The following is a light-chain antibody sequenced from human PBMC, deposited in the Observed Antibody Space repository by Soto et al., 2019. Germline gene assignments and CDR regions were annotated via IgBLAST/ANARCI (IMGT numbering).Light chain of an antibody. CDR2: ENN. CDR3: GTWDSSLSAHYV. CDR1: SSNIGNNY. V-gene: IGLV1-51*02. J-gene: IGLJ1*01. Sequence: QSALTQPPSVSGAPGQKVTISCSGSSSNIGNNYVSWYQQLPGTAPKLLIYENNKRPSGIPDRFSGSKSGTSATLGITGLQTGDEADYYCGTWDSSLSAHYVFGTGTKVTVL.